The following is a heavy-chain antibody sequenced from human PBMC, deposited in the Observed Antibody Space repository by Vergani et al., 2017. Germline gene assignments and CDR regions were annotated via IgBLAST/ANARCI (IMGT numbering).Heavy chain of an antibody. CDR3: ARGPDYYDSSGYYWFDY. CDR1: GYTFTSYY. D-gene: IGHD3-22*01. CDR2: INPSGGST. V-gene: IGHV1-46*03. J-gene: IGHJ4*02. Sequence: QVQLVQSGAEVTKPGASVKVSCKASGYTFTSYYMHWVRQAPGQGLEWMGIINPSGGSTSYAQKLQGRVTMTRDTSTSTVYMELSSLRSEDTAVYYCARGPDYYDSSGYYWFDYWGQGTLVTVSS.